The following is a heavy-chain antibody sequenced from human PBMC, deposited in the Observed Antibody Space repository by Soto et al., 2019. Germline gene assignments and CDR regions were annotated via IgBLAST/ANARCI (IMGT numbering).Heavy chain of an antibody. CDR2: ISSSSSYI. CDR1: GFTFSSYS. J-gene: IGHJ5*02. Sequence: LRLSCAASGFTFSSYSMNWVRQAPGKGLEWVSSISSSSSYIYYADSVKGRFTISRDNAKNSLYLQMNSLRAEDTAVYYCARDPSVVTPNWFDPWGQGTLVTVSS. CDR3: ARDPSVVTPNWFDP. D-gene: IGHD2-15*01. V-gene: IGHV3-21*01.